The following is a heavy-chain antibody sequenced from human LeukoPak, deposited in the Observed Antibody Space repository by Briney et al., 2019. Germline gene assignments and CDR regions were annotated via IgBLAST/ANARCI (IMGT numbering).Heavy chain of an antibody. CDR1: GGSISSYY. J-gene: IGHJ3*02. CDR3: ARSVLRDDAFDI. V-gene: IGHV4-59*01. Sequence: PSETLSLTCTVSGGSISSYYWSWIRQPPGKGLEWIGYIYYSGSTNYNPSLKSRVTISVDTSKNQFSLKLSSVTAADTAVYYCARSVLRDDAFDIWGQGTMVTVSS. CDR2: IYYSGST.